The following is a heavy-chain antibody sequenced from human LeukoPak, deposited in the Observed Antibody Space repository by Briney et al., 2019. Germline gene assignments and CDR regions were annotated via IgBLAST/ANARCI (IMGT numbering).Heavy chain of an antibody. CDR1: GGSISSGSYY. D-gene: IGHD2-2*01. J-gene: IGHJ6*03. V-gene: IGHV4-61*02. Sequence: PSQTLSLTCTVSGGSISSGSYYWSWIRQPAGKGLEWIGRIYTSGSTNYNPSLKSRVTISVDTSKNQFSLKLSSVTAADTAVYYCARDLVGYCSSTSCPYYYYYYMDVWGKGTTVTISS. CDR3: ARDLVGYCSSTSCPYYYYYYMDV. CDR2: IYTSGST.